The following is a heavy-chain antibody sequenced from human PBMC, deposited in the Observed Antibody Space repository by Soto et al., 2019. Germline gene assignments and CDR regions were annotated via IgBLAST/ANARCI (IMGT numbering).Heavy chain of an antibody. J-gene: IGHJ4*02. V-gene: IGHV3-23*01. Sequence: EVQILQSGGGLEQPAGSLRLSCAASGFTFSNYAMSWIRQAPGKGLEWVSTIRETGNTYYADSVRGRFATSRDNSENTLYLQTSSLRAEDTAVYYCAKQQMGVIRALDYWGQGTLVTVSS. CDR2: IRETGNT. D-gene: IGHD1-26*01. CDR1: GFTFSNYA. CDR3: AKQQMGVIRALDY.